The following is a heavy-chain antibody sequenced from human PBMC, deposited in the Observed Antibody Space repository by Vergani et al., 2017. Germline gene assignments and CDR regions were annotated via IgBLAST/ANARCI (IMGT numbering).Heavy chain of an antibody. V-gene: IGHV4-61*02. CDR2: MYTSGST. CDR3: ARDTAVADDVFDL. J-gene: IGHJ3*01. D-gene: IGHD6-19*01. Sequence: QVQLQESGPGLVRPSETLSLTCSVSGTSVSSGTHYWNWIRQPADKTLEWIGRMYTSGSTDYNPTLRSRITLSLVRSTNQVSLKVSSVTAADTAVYFCARDTAVADDVFDLWGQGTLVSVSA. CDR1: GTSVSSGTHY.